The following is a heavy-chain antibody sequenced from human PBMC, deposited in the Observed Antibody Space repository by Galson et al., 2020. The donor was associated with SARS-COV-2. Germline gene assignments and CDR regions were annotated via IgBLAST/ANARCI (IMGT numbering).Heavy chain of an antibody. CDR3: ARQAHVLRFFGGPQN. CDR1: GYTFTSYD. CDR2: MNPNSGNT. Sequence: ASVKVSCKASGYTFTSYDINWVRQATGQGLEWMGWMNPNSGNTGYAQKFQGRVTMTRNTSISTAYMELSSLRSEDTAVYYCARQAHVLRFFGGPQNWGQGTLVTVSS. V-gene: IGHV1-8*01. J-gene: IGHJ4*02. D-gene: IGHD3-3*01.